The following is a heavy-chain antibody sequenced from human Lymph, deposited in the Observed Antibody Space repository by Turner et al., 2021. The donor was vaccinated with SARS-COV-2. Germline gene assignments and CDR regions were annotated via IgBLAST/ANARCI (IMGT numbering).Heavy chain of an antibody. CDR2: ISSSSSYI. Sequence: EVQLVESGGGLVKPGGSLRLSCAASGFTFSTYSMNWVRQAPGKWLEWISSISSSSSYIYYADSVKGRFTISRDDAKNSLYLKMNSLRAEDTAVYYCARDIPTTADYFDYWGQGTLVTVSS. D-gene: IGHD4-17*01. V-gene: IGHV3-21*01. J-gene: IGHJ4*02. CDR1: GFTFSTYS. CDR3: ARDIPTTADYFDY.